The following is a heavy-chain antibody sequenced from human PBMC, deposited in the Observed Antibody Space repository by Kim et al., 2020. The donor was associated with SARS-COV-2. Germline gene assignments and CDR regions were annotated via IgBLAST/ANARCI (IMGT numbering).Heavy chain of an antibody. CDR2: IDGSDGTT. CDR3: MKGGGGWIWVH. V-gene: IGHV3-23*01. Sequence: GGSLRLSCTTSGFTFTGHAMSWVRQAPGKGLEWVSSIDGSDGTTYYVDSVRGRFTISRDDSKNTLYLQMSALRGDDTAVYYCMKGGGGWIWVHWGQGTLV. J-gene: IGHJ4*02. CDR1: GFTFTGHA. D-gene: IGHD3-16*01.